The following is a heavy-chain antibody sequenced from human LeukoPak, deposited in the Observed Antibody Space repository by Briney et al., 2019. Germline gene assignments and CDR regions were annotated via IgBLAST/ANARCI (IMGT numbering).Heavy chain of an antibody. V-gene: IGHV1-18*01. D-gene: IGHD3-22*01. CDR2: ISAYNGNT. CDR3: AREKGSDYYDSSGYDY. Sequence: LVASVKVSCKASGYTFTSYGISWVRQAPGHGLEWMGWISAYNGNTNYAQKLQGRVTMTTDTSTSTAYMELRSLRSDDTAVYYCAREKGSDYYDSSGYDYWGQGTLVTVSS. CDR1: GYTFTSYG. J-gene: IGHJ4*02.